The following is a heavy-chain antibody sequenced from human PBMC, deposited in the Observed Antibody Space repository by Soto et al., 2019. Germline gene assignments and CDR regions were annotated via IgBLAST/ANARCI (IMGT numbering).Heavy chain of an antibody. CDR2: MNPNSGNT. V-gene: IGHV1-8*01. D-gene: IGHD2-15*01. J-gene: IGHJ6*04. CDR3: AVLRYCSGGSCPERYYYYGMDV. CDR1: GYTFTSYD. Sequence: ASVKVSCKASGYTFTSYDINWVRQATGQGLEWMGWMNPNSGNTGYAQKFQGRVTMTRNTSISTAYMELSSLRSEDTAVYYCAVLRYCSGGSCPERYYYYGMDVWGKGTTVTVSS.